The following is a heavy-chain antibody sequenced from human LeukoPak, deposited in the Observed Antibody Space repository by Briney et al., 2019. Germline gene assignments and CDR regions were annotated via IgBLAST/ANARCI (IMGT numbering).Heavy chain of an antibody. V-gene: IGHV4-30-4*01. J-gene: IGHJ5*02. CDR3: ARPYYYDSRIDP. Sequence: SQTLSLTCTVSGGSISSGDYYWSWIRQPSGKGLEWVGYMYSSGSTYYNPSLKSRVTISVDTSKNQFSLQLSSVTAADTAVYYCARPYYYDSRIDPWGQGTLVTVSS. D-gene: IGHD3-22*01. CDR1: GGSISSGDYY. CDR2: MYSSGST.